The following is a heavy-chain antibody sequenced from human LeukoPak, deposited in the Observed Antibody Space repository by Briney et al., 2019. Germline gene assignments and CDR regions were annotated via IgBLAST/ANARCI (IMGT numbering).Heavy chain of an antibody. Sequence: GGSLRLSCTVSGFSVSDNSMSWVRQAPGKGLEWVSFIYSGTTHYSDSVKGRFTISRDNAKNSLYLQMNSLRAEDTAVYYCARGDRSGGSCYLSLTTIDYWGQGTLVTVSS. D-gene: IGHD2-15*01. J-gene: IGHJ4*02. CDR1: GFSVSDNS. CDR2: IYSGTT. V-gene: IGHV3-53*01. CDR3: ARGDRSGGSCYLSLTTIDY.